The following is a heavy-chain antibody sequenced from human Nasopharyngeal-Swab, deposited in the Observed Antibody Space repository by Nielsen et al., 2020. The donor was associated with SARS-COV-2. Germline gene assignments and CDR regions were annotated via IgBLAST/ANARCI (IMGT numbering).Heavy chain of an antibody. CDR2: ISGSGGST. J-gene: IGHJ6*02. CDR3: AKDFVGRQTYYYYGMDV. CDR1: GFTFSSYA. D-gene: IGHD1-26*01. Sequence: GRPLRLSCAASGFTFSSYAMSWVRQAPGKGLEWVSAISGSGGSTYYADSVKGRFTISRDNSKNTLYLQMNSLRAEDTAVYYCAKDFVGRQTYYYYGMDVWGQGTTVTVSS. V-gene: IGHV3-23*01.